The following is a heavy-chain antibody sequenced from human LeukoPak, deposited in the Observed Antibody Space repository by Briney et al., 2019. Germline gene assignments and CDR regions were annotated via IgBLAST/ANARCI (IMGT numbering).Heavy chain of an antibody. CDR2: ISGSGGST. J-gene: IGHJ4*02. V-gene: IGHV3-23*01. D-gene: IGHD1-26*01. CDR1: GFTFRNYA. Sequence: GGSLRLSCAASGFTFRNYAMSWVRQAPGKGLEWVSVISGSGGSTYYADSVKGRFTISRDNSKNTLYLQMNSLRGEDTAVYYCAKDNSGSYDSIDYWGQGTLVTVSP. CDR3: AKDNSGSYDSIDY.